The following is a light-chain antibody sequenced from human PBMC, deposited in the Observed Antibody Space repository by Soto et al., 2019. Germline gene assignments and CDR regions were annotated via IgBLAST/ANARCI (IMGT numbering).Light chain of an antibody. CDR2: RNN. CDR1: SSNIGSHT. CDR3: AAWDDSLNGLYV. Sequence: QAVLTKPPSASGTPGQSVTISCSGSSSNIGSHTVNWYQQLPGTAPKLRIYRNNQRPSGVPDRFSGSKAGTSASLAISGLQSEDEADYYCAAWDDSLNGLYVFGTGTKLTVL. V-gene: IGLV1-44*01. J-gene: IGLJ1*01.